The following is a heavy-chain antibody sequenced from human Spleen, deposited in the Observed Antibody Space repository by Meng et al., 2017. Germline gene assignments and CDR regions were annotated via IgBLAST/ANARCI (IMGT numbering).Heavy chain of an antibody. Sequence: GESLKISCAASGFTFSSYSMHWVRQAPGKGLEWVAVISFDGSNKYYADSVKGRFTISRDNSKNTLYLRMNSLRAEDTAVYYCAREWQQLGEIDYWGQGTLVTVSS. CDR3: AREWQQLGEIDY. J-gene: IGHJ4*02. V-gene: IGHV3-30*01. D-gene: IGHD6-13*01. CDR1: GFTFSSYS. CDR2: ISFDGSNK.